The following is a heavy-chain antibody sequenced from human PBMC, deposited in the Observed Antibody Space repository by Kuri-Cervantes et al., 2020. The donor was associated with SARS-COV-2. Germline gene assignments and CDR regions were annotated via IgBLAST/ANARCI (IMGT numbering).Heavy chain of an antibody. J-gene: IGHJ5*02. CDR1: GSTFSGSA. Sequence: SVKVSCKASGSTFSGSAIQWVRQARGQRLEWIGWIFVGSGNTDYAREFQERVTITRGMSTTTVDMELSGLRSDDTAMYYCAPFYYRSINNWSDPWGQGTQVTDSS. D-gene: IGHD3-10*01. CDR3: APFYYRSINNWSDP. CDR2: IFVGSGNT. V-gene: IGHV1-58*02.